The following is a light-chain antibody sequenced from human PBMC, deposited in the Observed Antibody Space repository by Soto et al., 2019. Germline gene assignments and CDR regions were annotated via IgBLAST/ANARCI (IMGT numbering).Light chain of an antibody. CDR1: QAIRND. J-gene: IGKJ1*01. CDR3: LQDYTYPWT. V-gene: IGKV1-6*01. Sequence: AIQMTQSPSSLSASVGDRVTITCRASQAIRNDLGWYQQKPGKAPNLLIFGASNLQVGVPVRFGASGSGTNFTLTISNLQPEDFASYYCLQDYTYPWTFGQGTKVDIK. CDR2: GAS.